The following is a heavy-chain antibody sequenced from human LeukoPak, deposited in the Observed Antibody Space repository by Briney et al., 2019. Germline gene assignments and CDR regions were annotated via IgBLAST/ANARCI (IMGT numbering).Heavy chain of an antibody. V-gene: IGHV3-23*01. CDR1: GFTFSSYA. Sequence: PGGSLRLSCAASGFTFSSYAMSWVRQAPGKGPEWVSAISGSGDSTYYADSVKGRFTISRDNSKNTLYQQMNSLRAEDTAVYYCAKDRGGWGIFDYWGQGTLVTVSS. CDR2: ISGSGDST. D-gene: IGHD6-19*01. J-gene: IGHJ4*02. CDR3: AKDRGGWGIFDY.